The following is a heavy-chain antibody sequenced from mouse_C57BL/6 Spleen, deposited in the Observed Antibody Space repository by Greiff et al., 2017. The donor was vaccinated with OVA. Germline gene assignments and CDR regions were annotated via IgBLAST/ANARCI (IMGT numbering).Heavy chain of an antibody. V-gene: IGHV1-82*01. CDR1: GYAFSSSW. CDR3: ARRSDLRMEYFDV. D-gene: IGHD1-1*01. Sequence: VQLQQSGPELVKPGASVKISCKASGYAFSSSWMNWVKQRPGKGLEWIGRIYPGDGDTNYTGKFKGKATLTSDQSYSTAYMQLSSLTSEDSAVYFCARRSDLRMEYFDVWGTGTTVTVSS. CDR2: IYPGDGDT. J-gene: IGHJ1*03.